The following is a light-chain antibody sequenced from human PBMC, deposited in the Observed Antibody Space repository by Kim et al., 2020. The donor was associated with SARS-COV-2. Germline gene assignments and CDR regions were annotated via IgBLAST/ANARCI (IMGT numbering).Light chain of an antibody. J-gene: IGLJ2*01. CDR3: QVWDSSSDHRVV. Sequence: PGKTARSTCGGNSIGSESVHWYQQKPGQAAVLVINYDSDRPSGISERFSGSNSGNTATLTISRVEAGDEADYYCQVWDSSSDHRVVFGGGTQLTVL. CDR1: SIGSES. V-gene: IGLV3-21*04. CDR2: YDS.